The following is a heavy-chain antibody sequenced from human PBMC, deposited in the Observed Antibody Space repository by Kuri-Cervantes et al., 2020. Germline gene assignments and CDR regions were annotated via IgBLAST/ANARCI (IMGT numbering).Heavy chain of an antibody. CDR1: GFTFSSYA. Sequence: GGSLRLSCAASGFTFSSYAMSWVRQAPGKGLEWVSSISSNSSYIYSADSVKGRFTISRDNAKNSLYLHMNSLRAEDTAVYYCARESHYYYGMDVWGQGTTVTVSS. V-gene: IGHV3-21*01. J-gene: IGHJ6*02. CDR3: ARESHYYYGMDV. CDR2: ISSNSSYI.